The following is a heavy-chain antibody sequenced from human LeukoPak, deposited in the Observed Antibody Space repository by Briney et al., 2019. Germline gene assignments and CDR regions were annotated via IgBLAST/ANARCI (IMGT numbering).Heavy chain of an antibody. J-gene: IGHJ4*02. CDR2: IKQDGSEK. V-gene: IGHV3-7*01. CDR3: ARVAAMTGTVIDY. CDR1: EFIFSNYW. Sequence: PGGSLRLSCAASEFIFSNYWMSWVRQAPGKGLEWVANIKQDGSEKYYVDSVKARFTISRDNAKNSLFLQMNSLRAEDTAVYYCARVAAMTGTVIDYWGQGTLVTVSS. D-gene: IGHD6-19*01.